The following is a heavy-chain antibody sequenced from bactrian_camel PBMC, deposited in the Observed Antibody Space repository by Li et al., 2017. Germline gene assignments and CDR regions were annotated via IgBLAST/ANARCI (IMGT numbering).Heavy chain of an antibody. D-gene: IGHD5*01. V-gene: IGHV3S68*01. J-gene: IGHJ6*01. Sequence: HVQLVESGGGSVQAGGSLRLSCAAETSIRTFNLYAMGWFRQAPGEEREGVAAISTTGRNPTYVDSVKGRFTLSQDDAKNTLYLQMNNLTPEDTATYYCAASQGGPIDWTTCMGWVAGSGYWGPGTQVTVS. CDR2: ISTTGRNP. CDR3: AASQGGPIDWTTCMGWVAGSGY. CDR1: IRTFNLYA.